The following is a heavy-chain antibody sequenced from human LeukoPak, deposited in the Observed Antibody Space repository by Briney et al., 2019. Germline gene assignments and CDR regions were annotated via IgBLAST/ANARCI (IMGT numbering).Heavy chain of an antibody. J-gene: IGHJ4*02. V-gene: IGHV3-23*01. CDR3: AKDQDSSSWYFDY. CDR1: GFTFNSYV. Sequence: GGSLRLSFAASGFTFNSYVMSWVRPAPGKGLGWVSTISCGGGSTYYTDYYTDSVKGRFTISRDNSKTTLYLQMNSLRAEDTAIYYCAKDQDSSSWYFDYWGQGTLVTVSS. CDR2: ISCGGGST. D-gene: IGHD6-13*01.